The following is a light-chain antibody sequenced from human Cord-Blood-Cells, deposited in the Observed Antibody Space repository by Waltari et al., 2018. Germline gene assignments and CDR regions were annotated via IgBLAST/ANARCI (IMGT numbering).Light chain of an antibody. CDR1: SSDVGGYNY. CDR3: SSYAGSNNYV. Sequence: QSALTQPPSASGSPGQSVTISCTGTSSDVGGYNYVSWYQQHPGKAPKLTIYEVSKRPSGVPDRFSGSKSGNTASRTVSGLQAEDEADYYCSSYAGSNNYVFGTGTKVTVL. J-gene: IGLJ1*01. V-gene: IGLV2-8*01. CDR2: EVS.